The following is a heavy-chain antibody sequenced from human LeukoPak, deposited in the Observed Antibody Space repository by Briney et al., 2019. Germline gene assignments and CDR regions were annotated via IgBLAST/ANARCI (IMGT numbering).Heavy chain of an antibody. V-gene: IGHV3-9*01. CDR1: GFTFDDYA. D-gene: IGHD3-10*01. J-gene: IGHJ4*02. Sequence: GGSLRLSCAASGFTFDDYAMHWVRQAPGKGLEWVSGISWNSGSIGYADSVKGRFTISRDNAKNSLYLQMNGLRAEDTALYYCSRGAYYYDYFDYWGQGTLVTVSS. CDR3: SRGAYYYDYFDY. CDR2: ISWNSGSI.